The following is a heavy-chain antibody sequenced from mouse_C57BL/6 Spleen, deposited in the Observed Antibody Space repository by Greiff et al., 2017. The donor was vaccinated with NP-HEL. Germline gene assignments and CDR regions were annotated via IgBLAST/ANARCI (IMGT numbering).Heavy chain of an antibody. Sequence: QVHVKQPGAELVMPGASVKLSCKASGYTFTSYWMHWVKQRPGQGLEWIGEIDPSDSYTNYNQKFKGKSTLTVDKSSSTAYMQLSSLTSEDSAVYYCAREGAYYYGSSYGGFAYWGQGTLVTVSA. CDR3: AREGAYYYGSSYGGFAY. J-gene: IGHJ3*01. V-gene: IGHV1-69*01. CDR2: IDPSDSYT. D-gene: IGHD1-1*01. CDR1: GYTFTSYW.